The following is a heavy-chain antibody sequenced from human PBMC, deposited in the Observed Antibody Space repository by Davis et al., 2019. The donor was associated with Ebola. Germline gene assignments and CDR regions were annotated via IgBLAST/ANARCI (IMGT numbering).Heavy chain of an antibody. CDR3: ARGSRTFHP. Sequence: AASVKVSCKASGYTFTSYYMHWVRQAPGQGLEWMGMINPSSGSTSYAQNFQGRVTMTRDTSTTTVYMELSSLRSEDTAVYYCARGSRTFHPWGQGTLVTVSS. CDR2: INPSSGST. V-gene: IGHV1-46*01. J-gene: IGHJ5*02. CDR1: GYTFTSYY.